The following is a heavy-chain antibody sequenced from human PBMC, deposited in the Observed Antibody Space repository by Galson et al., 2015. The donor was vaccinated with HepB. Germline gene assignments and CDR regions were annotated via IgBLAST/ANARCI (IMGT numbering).Heavy chain of an antibody. CDR3: APRCSAVAGQCPDY. CDR2: ISGSGGST. CDR1: GFTFSSYA. J-gene: IGHJ4*02. Sequence: SLRLSCAASGFTFSSYAMSWVRQAPGKGLEWVSAISGSGGSTYYADSVKGRFTISRDNSKNTLYLQMNSLRAEDTAVYYCAPRCSAVAGQCPDYWGQGTRVTVSS. V-gene: IGHV3-23*01. D-gene: IGHD6-19*01.